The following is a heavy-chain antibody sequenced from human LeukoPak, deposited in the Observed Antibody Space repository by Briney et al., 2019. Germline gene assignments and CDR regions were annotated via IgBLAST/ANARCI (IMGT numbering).Heavy chain of an antibody. Sequence: SETLSLTCAVYGGSFSGYYWSWIRQPPGKGLEWIGEINHGGSTNYNPSLKSRVTISVDTSKNQFSLKLSSVTAADTAVYYCARSSPDYDFWSGYSDYWGQGTLVTVSS. CDR2: INHGGST. CDR1: GGSFSGYY. CDR3: ARSSPDYDFWSGYSDY. D-gene: IGHD3-3*01. V-gene: IGHV4-34*01. J-gene: IGHJ4*02.